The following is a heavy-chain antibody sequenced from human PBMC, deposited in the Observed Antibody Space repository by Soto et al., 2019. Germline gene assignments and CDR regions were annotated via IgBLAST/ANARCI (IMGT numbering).Heavy chain of an antibody. CDR3: ARGDYHDDSGPLSDAFDV. V-gene: IGHV3-7*04. CDR2: IKQDGSEK. J-gene: IGHJ3*01. Sequence: EVQLVESGGGLLQPGGSLRLSCAASGFTFSTYWMSWVRQAPGKGLARVANIKQDGSEKWYVDSVKGRVTISRDNAKKSLFLQMSSLRVEDTAVYYWARGDYHDDSGPLSDAFDVWGQGTMVIVSS. CDR1: GFTFSTYW. D-gene: IGHD3-22*01.